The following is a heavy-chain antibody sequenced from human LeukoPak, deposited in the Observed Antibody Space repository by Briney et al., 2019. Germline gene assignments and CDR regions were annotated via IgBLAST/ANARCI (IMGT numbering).Heavy chain of an antibody. Sequence: LPGGSLRLSCAASGFTFSSYAMSWVRQAPGKGLEWVAFIRYDGSNKYYADSVKGRFTISRDNSKNTLYLQMNSLRVEDTAVYYCAKGQAVAGRGFDYWGQGTLVTVSS. CDR1: GFTFSSYA. J-gene: IGHJ4*02. CDR2: IRYDGSNK. CDR3: AKGQAVAGRGFDY. V-gene: IGHV3-30*02. D-gene: IGHD6-19*01.